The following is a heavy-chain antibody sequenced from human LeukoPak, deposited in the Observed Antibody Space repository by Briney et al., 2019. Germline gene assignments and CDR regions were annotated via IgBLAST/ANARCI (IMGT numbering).Heavy chain of an antibody. D-gene: IGHD3-9*01. Sequence: GGSLRLSCAASGFTLSSYAMSWVRQAPGKGLEWVSAISGSGGSTYYADSVKGRFTISRDNSKNTLYLQMNSLRAEDTAVYYCAKAYYDILTGYYAPDAFDIWGQGTMVTVSS. CDR1: GFTLSSYA. CDR3: AKAYYDILTGYYAPDAFDI. J-gene: IGHJ3*02. V-gene: IGHV3-23*01. CDR2: ISGSGGST.